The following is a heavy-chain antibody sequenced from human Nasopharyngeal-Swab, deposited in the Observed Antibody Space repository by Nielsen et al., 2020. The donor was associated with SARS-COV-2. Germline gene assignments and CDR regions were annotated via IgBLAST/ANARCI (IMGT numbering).Heavy chain of an antibody. V-gene: IGHV4-61*01. CDR3: ARDHYGSGSPSMDV. Sequence: SETLSLTCTVSGGSVSSGSYYWSWIRQPPGKGLEWIGYIYYSGSTNYNPSLKSRVTISVDTSKNQFSLKLSSLNAADTAVYYCARDHYGSGSPSMDVWGQGTTVTVSS. CDR1: GGSVSSGSYY. CDR2: IYYSGST. J-gene: IGHJ6*02. D-gene: IGHD3-10*01.